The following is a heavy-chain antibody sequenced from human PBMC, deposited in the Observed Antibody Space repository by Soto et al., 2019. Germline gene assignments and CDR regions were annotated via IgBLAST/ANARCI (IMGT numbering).Heavy chain of an antibody. CDR1: GYTFTSYD. CDR3: ARGWSGSIRNFDY. J-gene: IGHJ4*02. V-gene: IGHV1-8*01. Sequence: QVQLVQSGAEVKKPGASVKVSCKASGYTFTSYDINWVRQATGQGLEWMGWMNPNSGNTGYAQKFQGRGPLTTNTCRSKAYMELSSLRSEDPAVDYCARGWSGSIRNFDYWGQGTLVTVSP. CDR2: MNPNSGNT. D-gene: IGHD1-26*01.